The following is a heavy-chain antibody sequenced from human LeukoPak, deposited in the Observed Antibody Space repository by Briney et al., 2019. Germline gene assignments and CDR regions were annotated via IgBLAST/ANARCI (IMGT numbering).Heavy chain of an antibody. Sequence: GGSLRLSCAASGFTFRSDWMHWVRQPPGKGPEWISRISGDGSTTTYADSVKGRFTISRDNAKNTLYLQMSCLRAEDTAVYYCARDLAYGGDFWGQGTLVTVSS. J-gene: IGHJ4*02. CDR3: ARDLAYGGDF. D-gene: IGHD4-17*01. CDR1: GFTFRSDW. V-gene: IGHV3-74*01. CDR2: ISGDGSTT.